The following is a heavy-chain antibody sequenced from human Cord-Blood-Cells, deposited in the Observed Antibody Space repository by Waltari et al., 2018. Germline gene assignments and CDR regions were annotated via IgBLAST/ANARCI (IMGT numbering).Heavy chain of an antibody. Sequence: QVQLVQSGAEVNKPGASVKVSCKASGYTFTSYGISCVRPAPGPGLEGLEWMGWISAYNGNTNYAQKLQGRVTMTTDTSTSTAYMELRSLRSDDTAVYYCAIGYSSSRGLGPDAFDIWGQGTMVTVSS. D-gene: IGHD6-13*01. CDR2: ISAYNGNT. V-gene: IGHV1-18*01. CDR3: AIGYSSSRGLGPDAFDI. J-gene: IGHJ3*02. CDR1: GYTFTSYG.